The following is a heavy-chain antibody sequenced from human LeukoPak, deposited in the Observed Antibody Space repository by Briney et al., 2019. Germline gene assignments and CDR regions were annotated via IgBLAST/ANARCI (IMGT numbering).Heavy chain of an antibody. V-gene: IGHV1-18*01. D-gene: IGHD2-2*01. CDR3: ARDVAYCSSTSCQYYYYYYMDV. Sequence: ASVKVSCKASGYTFTSYGISWVRQAPGQGLEWMGWISAYNGNTNYAQKLQGRVTMTTDTSTSTAYMELGSLRSDDTAVYYCARDVAYCSSTSCQYYYYYYMDVWGKGTTVTVSS. CDR1: GYTFTSYG. J-gene: IGHJ6*03. CDR2: ISAYNGNT.